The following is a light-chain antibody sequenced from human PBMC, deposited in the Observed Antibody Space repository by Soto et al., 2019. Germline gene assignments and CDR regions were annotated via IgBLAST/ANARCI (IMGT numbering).Light chain of an antibody. CDR2: GAS. V-gene: IGKV1-39*01. CDR1: QSIGKP. J-gene: IGKJ5*01. Sequence: DIQMTQSPSFLSASVGDRVTITCRASQSIGKPLNWYQQKPGKAPKFLIYGASTLQSGVPSRFTGSGSGTDFTLTVNSLQPEDFATYYCQQSYSSPTTFGQGTRLEI. CDR3: QQSYSSPTT.